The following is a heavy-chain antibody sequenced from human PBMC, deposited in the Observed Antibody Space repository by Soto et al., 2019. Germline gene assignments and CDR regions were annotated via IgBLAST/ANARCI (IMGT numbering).Heavy chain of an antibody. CDR1: GFTFSSYG. J-gene: IGHJ4*02. Sequence: GGSLRLSCAASGFTFSSYGMHWVRQAPGKGLEWVAVISYDGSNKYYADSVKVRFTISRDNSKNTLNLQMNSLRAEDRAVYYCAKQYCSGGSCYFDYWGQGTLVTVSS. D-gene: IGHD2-15*01. V-gene: IGHV3-30*18. CDR3: AKQYCSGGSCYFDY. CDR2: ISYDGSNK.